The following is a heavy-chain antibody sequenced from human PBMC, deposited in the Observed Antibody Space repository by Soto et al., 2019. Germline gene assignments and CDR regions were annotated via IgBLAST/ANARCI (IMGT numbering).Heavy chain of an antibody. J-gene: IGHJ6*02. D-gene: IGHD6-6*01. CDR3: ARDLGLDSSSSYYYYGMDV. V-gene: IGHV6-1*01. Sequence: SQTLSLTCAISGDSVSSNSAAWNWIRQSPSRGLEWLGRTYYRSKWYNDYAVSVKSRITINPDTSKNQFSLQLNSVTPEDTAVYYCARDLGLDSSSSYYYYGMDVWGQGTTVTVSS. CDR1: GDSVSSNSAA. CDR2: TYYRSKWYN.